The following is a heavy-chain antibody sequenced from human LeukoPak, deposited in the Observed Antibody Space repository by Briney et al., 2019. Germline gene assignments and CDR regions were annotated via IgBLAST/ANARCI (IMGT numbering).Heavy chain of an antibody. CDR3: ARDGGYGDYPHFDY. Sequence: GGSLRLSCAASGFTFNNYYMTWIRQAPGKGLEWLSYISSSNITMYYADSVKGRFTISRDNAKKSLYLQMNSLRPDDTAVYYCARDGGYGDYPHFDYWGQGTLVTVSS. D-gene: IGHD4-17*01. CDR2: ISSSNITM. V-gene: IGHV3-11*01. CDR1: GFTFNNYY. J-gene: IGHJ4*01.